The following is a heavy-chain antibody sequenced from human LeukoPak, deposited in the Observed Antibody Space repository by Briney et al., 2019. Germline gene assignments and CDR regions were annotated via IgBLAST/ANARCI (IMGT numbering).Heavy chain of an antibody. CDR3: ASLAYYYDSSGYWDTSIDY. D-gene: IGHD3-22*01. CDR1: GGSISSYY. CDR2: IYYSGST. Sequence: SETLSLTCTVSGGSISSYYWSWIRQPPGKGLEWIGYIYYSGSTNYNPSLKSRVTISVDTSKNQFSLKLSSVTAADTAVYYCASLAYYYDSSGYWDTSIDYWGQGTLVTVSS. J-gene: IGHJ4*02. V-gene: IGHV4-59*01.